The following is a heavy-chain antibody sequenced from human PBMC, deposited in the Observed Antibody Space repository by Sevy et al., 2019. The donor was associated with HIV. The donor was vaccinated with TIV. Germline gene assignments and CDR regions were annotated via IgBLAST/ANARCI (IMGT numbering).Heavy chain of an antibody. CDR2: ISSNGGSI. CDR1: GFTFSSYA. D-gene: IGHD2-15*01. Sequence: GGSLRLSCSASGFTFSSYAMHWVRQAPGKGLEWVSAISSNGGSIYYADSVKGRFTISRDNSKNTLYLQMSRLRAEDADVYYCVKAGECLATAFDIWGQGTMVTVSS. J-gene: IGHJ3*02. V-gene: IGHV3-64D*06. CDR3: VKAGECLATAFDI.